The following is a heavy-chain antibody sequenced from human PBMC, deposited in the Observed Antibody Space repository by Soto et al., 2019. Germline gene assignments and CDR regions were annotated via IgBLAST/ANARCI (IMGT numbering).Heavy chain of an antibody. CDR1: GYTFSSYH. D-gene: IGHD3-10*01. CDR3: ARVSSGSYYIPLDYYYYYYGMDV. V-gene: IGHV1-18*01. J-gene: IGHJ6*02. Sequence: ASVKVSCKASGYTFSSYHISWVRQAPGQGLEWMGWISAYNGNTNYAQKLQGRVTMTRDTSTSTVYMELSSLRSEDTAVYYCARVSSGSYYIPLDYYYYYYGMDVWGQGTTVTVSS. CDR2: ISAYNGNT.